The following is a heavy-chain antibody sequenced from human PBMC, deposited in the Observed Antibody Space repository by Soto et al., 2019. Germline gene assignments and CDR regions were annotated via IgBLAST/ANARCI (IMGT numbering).Heavy chain of an antibody. CDR3: AKAYAGPAATAYFDY. CDR1: GFTFSSYG. V-gene: IGHV3-30*18. CDR2: ISYDANNK. Sequence: QVQLVESGGGVVQPGRSLRLSCTTSGFTFSSYGMHWVRQAPGKGLEWLAVISYDANNKYYADLVKGRFSISRDNSKNMRYLQMDILRAEDTALYYCAKAYAGPAATAYFDYWGQGTLVTVSS. D-gene: IGHD2-2*01. J-gene: IGHJ4*02.